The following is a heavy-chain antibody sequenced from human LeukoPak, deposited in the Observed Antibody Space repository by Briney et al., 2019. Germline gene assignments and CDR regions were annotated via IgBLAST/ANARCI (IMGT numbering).Heavy chain of an antibody. J-gene: IGHJ4*02. D-gene: IGHD6-13*01. CDR2: IIPIFGTA. Sequence: GASVKVSCKASGGTFSSYAISWVRQAPGQGLEWMGGIIPIFGTANYAQKFQGRVTITADESTSTAYMELSSLRSEDTAVYYCARDPEYSSSWYYFDYWGQGTLVTVSS. CDR1: GGTFSSYA. CDR3: ARDPEYSSSWYYFDY. V-gene: IGHV1-69*13.